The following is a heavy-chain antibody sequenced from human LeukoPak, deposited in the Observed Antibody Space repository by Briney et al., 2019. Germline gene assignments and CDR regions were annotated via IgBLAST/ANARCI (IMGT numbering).Heavy chain of an antibody. J-gene: IGHJ5*02. CDR3: ARKYCSGGSCGWFDP. V-gene: IGHV5-51*01. D-gene: IGHD2-15*01. CDR2: IYPGDSDT. Sequence: GESLKISCKGSGYSFTSYWIGWVRKMPGKGLEWMGIIYPGDSDTRYSPSFQGQVTISADKSISTAYLQWSSLKASDTAMYYCARKYCSGGSCGWFDPWGQGTLVTVSS. CDR1: GYSFTSYW.